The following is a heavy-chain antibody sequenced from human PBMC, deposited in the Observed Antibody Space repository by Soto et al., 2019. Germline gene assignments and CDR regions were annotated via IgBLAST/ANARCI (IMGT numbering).Heavy chain of an antibody. Sequence: GGSLRLSCAAYGFPFSDHDMSWIRQAPGKGLEWISYIIINTGDTSYADSVRGRFTISRDKAKRSVDLQMNSLTAEDTAVSYCARETRFGDLTTHSWG. CDR2: IIINTGDT. D-gene: IGHD3-10*01. J-gene: IGHJ5*01. CDR1: GFPFSDHD. CDR3: ARETRFGDLTTHS. V-gene: IGHV3-11*05.